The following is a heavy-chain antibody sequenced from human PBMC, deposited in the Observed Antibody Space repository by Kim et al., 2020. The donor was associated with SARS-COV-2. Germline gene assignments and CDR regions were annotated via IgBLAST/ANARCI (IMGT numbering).Heavy chain of an antibody. V-gene: IGHV3-11*04. J-gene: IGHJ4*02. CDR3: GRWRWRQSEFDY. CDR2: INGGGETNI. CDR1: GFTFSDYS. D-gene: IGHD3-3*01. Sequence: GGSLRLSCAASGFTFSDYSMGWIRQPPGKGLEWISHINGGGETNIEYADSVKGRFTISRDNAQNSLHLQMNSLRVEDTAIYYCGRWRWRQSEFDYWGQGTLVTVSS.